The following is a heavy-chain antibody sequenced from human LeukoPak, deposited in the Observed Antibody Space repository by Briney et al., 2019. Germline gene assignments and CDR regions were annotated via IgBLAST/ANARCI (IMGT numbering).Heavy chain of an antibody. CDR2: MRHDGSNE. J-gene: IGHJ5*02. V-gene: IGHV3-30*02. CDR3: AKDRTVVVTAYGGWFDP. Sequence: GGSLRLSCAASGITFSTSGMHWVRQAPGRGLEWVAFMRHDGSNEKYADSVKGRFTISRDNSKNTLYLQMNSLMVEDTAVYYCAKDRTVVVTAYGGWFDPWGQGTLVTVSS. CDR1: GITFSTSG. D-gene: IGHD2-15*01.